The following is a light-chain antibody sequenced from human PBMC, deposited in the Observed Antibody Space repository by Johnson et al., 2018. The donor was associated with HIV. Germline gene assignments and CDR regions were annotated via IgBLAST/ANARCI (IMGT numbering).Light chain of an antibody. V-gene: IGLV1-51*01. CDR1: SSNIGNNY. J-gene: IGLJ1*01. Sequence: QSVLTQPPSMSAAPGQKVTISCSTSSSNIGNNYVSWYQQLPGTAPKLLIYDNNKRPSGIPDRFSGSKSGTSATLGITGLQTGDEADYYCGTWDSSLSALGYVFGTGTKVTFL. CDR2: DNN. CDR3: GTWDSSLSALGYV.